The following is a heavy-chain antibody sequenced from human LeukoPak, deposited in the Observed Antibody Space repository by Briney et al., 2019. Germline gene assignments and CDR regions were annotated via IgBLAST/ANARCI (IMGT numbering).Heavy chain of an antibody. CDR3: ARNAHSFDSSGYYFHF. Sequence: PGGSLRLSCAASGLTLSEFGMHWVRQAPGKGLEWITFIRYDGYKKHYIDSVKGRFTTSRDNSKNTVSLQMSSLRVEDTAVYYCARNAHSFDSSGYYFHFWGQGTRVTVSS. V-gene: IGHV3-30*02. D-gene: IGHD3-22*01. CDR1: GLTLSEFG. J-gene: IGHJ4*02. CDR2: IRYDGYKK.